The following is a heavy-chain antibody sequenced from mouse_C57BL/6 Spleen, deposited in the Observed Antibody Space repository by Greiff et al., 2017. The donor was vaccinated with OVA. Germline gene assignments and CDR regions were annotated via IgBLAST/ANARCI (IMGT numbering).Heavy chain of an antibody. CDR2: ISYDGSN. J-gene: IGHJ3*01. V-gene: IGHV3-6*01. CDR1: GYSITSGYY. D-gene: IGHD2-12*01. Sequence: EVKLMESGPGLVKPSQSLSLTCSVTGYSITSGYYWNWIRQFPGNKLEWMGYISYDGSNNYNPSLKNRISITRDTSKNQFFLKLNSVTTEDTATYYCAREGAYYKGWFAYWGQGTLVTVSA. CDR3: AREGAYYKGWFAY.